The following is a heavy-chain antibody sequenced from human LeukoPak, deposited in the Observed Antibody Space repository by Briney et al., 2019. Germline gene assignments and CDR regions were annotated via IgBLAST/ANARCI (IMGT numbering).Heavy chain of an antibody. CDR2: IIPIFGTA. CDR3: RVAVYDSSGYFYFDY. D-gene: IGHD3-22*01. CDR1: GCSFSSYA. V-gene: IGHV1-69*05. J-gene: IGHJ4*02. Sequence: EASETVSCKASGCSFSSYAISWVRPAPRQGLEWMGWIIPIFGTANYAQKFQGRVTITTEESTSTDYLEPSSCSSEDTAVYYCRVAVYDSSGYFYFDYWGEGTLVAVSS.